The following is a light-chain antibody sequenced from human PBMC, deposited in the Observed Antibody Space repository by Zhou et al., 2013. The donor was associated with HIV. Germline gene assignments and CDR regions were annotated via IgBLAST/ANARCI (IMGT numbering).Light chain of an antibody. CDR2: GAS. Sequence: EIVLTQSPGTLSLSPGERATLSCRASQSVSSSYLAWYQQKPGQAPRLLIYGASSRATGIPDRFSGSGSGTDFTLTISRLESEDFAVYYCQQYGSSPGTFGQGTKVE. CDR3: QQYGSSPGT. V-gene: IGKV3-20*01. CDR1: QSVSSSY. J-gene: IGKJ1*01.